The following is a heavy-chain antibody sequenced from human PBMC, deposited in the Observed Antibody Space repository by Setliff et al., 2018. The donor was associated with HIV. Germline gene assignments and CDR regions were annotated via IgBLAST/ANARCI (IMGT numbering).Heavy chain of an antibody. V-gene: IGHV3-11*01. Sequence: GGSLRLSCAASGFAFSDFYMSWIRQAPGKGLEWVSYISGGGSSTNYTDSVRGRFTISRDNAKKSLYLQMSSLRADDAAVYYCASSVGYTVGYWNYWGKGTLVTVSS. CDR2: ISGGGSST. CDR3: ASSVGYTVGYWNY. CDR1: GFAFSDFY. J-gene: IGHJ4*02. D-gene: IGHD3-22*01.